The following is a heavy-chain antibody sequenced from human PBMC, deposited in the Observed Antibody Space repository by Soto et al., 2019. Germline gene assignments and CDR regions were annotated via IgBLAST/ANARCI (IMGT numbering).Heavy chain of an antibody. D-gene: IGHD6-13*01. Sequence: GGSLRLSCAASGFTFSSYAMHWVRQAPGKGLEWVAVISYDGSNKYYADSVKGRFTISRDNSKNTLYLQMNSLRAEDTAVYYCAREVPPGYSSSWYYYYYYYGMDVWGQGTTVTVSS. CDR2: ISYDGSNK. V-gene: IGHV3-30-3*01. CDR1: GFTFSSYA. J-gene: IGHJ6*02. CDR3: AREVPPGYSSSWYYYYYYYGMDV.